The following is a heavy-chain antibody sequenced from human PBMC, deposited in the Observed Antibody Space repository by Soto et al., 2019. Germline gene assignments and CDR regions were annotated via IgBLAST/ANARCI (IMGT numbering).Heavy chain of an antibody. CDR3: ASSYYYGSGSYYNWFDP. CDR1: GYNFTSYW. D-gene: IGHD3-10*01. J-gene: IGHJ5*02. V-gene: IGHV5-51*01. CDR2: IYPGDSDT. Sequence: XXSLKISCKGSGYNFTSYWIDWVRQMPGKGLEWMGIIYPGDSDTRYSPSFQGQVTISADKSISTAYLQWSSLKASETAMYYCASSYYYGSGSYYNWFDPWGQGTLVTVSS.